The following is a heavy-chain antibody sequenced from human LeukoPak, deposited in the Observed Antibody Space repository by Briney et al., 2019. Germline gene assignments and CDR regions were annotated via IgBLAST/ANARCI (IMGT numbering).Heavy chain of an antibody. V-gene: IGHV3-30*03. Sequence: PGGSLRLSCAASGFSFYNYGMHWVRQAPGKGLEWVAVISYDGDNKYYADSVKGRFTISRDNSKNTLYLQMNSLRAEDTAVYYCARQSETMVRGSAYYGMDVWGQGTTVTVSS. CDR1: GFSFYNYG. CDR2: ISYDGDNK. CDR3: ARQSETMVRGSAYYGMDV. D-gene: IGHD3-10*01. J-gene: IGHJ6*02.